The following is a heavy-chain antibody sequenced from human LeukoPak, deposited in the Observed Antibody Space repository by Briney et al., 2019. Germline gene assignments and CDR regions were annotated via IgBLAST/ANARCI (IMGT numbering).Heavy chain of an antibody. CDR2: TIPIFGTA. Sequence: PGASVKVSCKASGGTFSSYAISWVRQAPGQGLEWMGGTIPIFGTANYAQKFQGRVTITTDESTSTAYMELSSLRSEDTAVYYCARAGLVASTWRYYFDYWGQGTLVTVSS. D-gene: IGHD1-26*01. J-gene: IGHJ4*02. CDR1: GGTFSSYA. CDR3: ARAGLVASTWRYYFDY. V-gene: IGHV1-69*05.